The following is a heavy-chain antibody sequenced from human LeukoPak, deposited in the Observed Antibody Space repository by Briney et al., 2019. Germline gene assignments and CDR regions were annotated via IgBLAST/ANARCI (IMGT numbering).Heavy chain of an antibody. CDR1: GGSFSGYY. J-gene: IGHJ4*02. CDR3: AREMYYYDSSGYTISQLDY. CDR2: INHSGST. Sequence: SETLSLTCAVYGGSFSGYYWSWIRQPPGKGLEWIGEINHSGSTNYNPSLKSRVTISVDTSKNQFSLKLSSVTAADTAVYYCAREMYYYDSSGYTISQLDYWGQGTLVTVSS. D-gene: IGHD3-22*01. V-gene: IGHV4-34*01.